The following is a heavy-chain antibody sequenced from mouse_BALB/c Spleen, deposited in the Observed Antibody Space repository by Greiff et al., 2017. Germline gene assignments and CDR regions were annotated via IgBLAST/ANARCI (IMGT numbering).Heavy chain of an antibody. V-gene: IGHV5-12-2*01. D-gene: IGHD1-1*01. J-gene: IGHJ1*01. CDR3: ARLHTPVKYFDV. CDR2: ISNGGGST. Sequence: EVKLVESGGGLVQPGGSLKLSCAASGFTFSSYTMSWVRQTPEKRLEWVAYISNGGGSTYYPDTVKGRFTISRDNAKNTLYLQMSSLKSEDTAMYYCARLHTPVKYFDVWGAGTTVTVSS. CDR1: GFTFSSYT.